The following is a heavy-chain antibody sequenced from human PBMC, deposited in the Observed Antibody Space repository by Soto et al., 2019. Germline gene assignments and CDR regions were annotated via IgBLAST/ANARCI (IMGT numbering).Heavy chain of an antibody. D-gene: IGHD5-12*01. V-gene: IGHV3-23*01. CDR2: ITSSGSST. Sequence: EVQLLESGGGGVQPGGSLRLSCAASGFIFSDYAMTWVRQTPGKGLEWVSAITSSGSSTYFADSLKGRITISRDNSKNTLSLQMDSLRVEDTAIYYCAKGVEGYVVSSLDSWGQGALVTVSS. CDR3: AKGVEGYVVSSLDS. J-gene: IGHJ5*01. CDR1: GFIFSDYA.